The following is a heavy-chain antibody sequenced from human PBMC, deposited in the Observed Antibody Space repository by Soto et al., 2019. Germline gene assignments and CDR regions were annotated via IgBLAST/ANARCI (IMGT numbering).Heavy chain of an antibody. V-gene: IGHV3-23*01. Sequence: PGGSLRLSCAASGFAFSNYAMGLVRQAPGKGLEWVSSISTSIGATYYADSVKGRFTISRDDSNDTLYLQMNSLRAEDSAVYYCAKDRTVAARNFDYWGQGAQVTVSS. CDR3: AKDRTVAARNFDY. CDR2: ISTSIGAT. J-gene: IGHJ4*02. D-gene: IGHD6-6*01. CDR1: GFAFSNYA.